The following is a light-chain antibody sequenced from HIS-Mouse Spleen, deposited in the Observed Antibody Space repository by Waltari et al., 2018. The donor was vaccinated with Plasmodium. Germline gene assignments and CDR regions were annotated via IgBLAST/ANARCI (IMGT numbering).Light chain of an antibody. V-gene: IGKV3-15*01. CDR1: QSVSSN. CDR3: QQYNNWSFT. Sequence: ELVMTQSPATLSVSPGARATLSCRASQSVSSNLAWYQQKPGQAPRLLIYGATTRAPGIPARVSGSGSGTEFTLTISSLQSEEFAVYYCQQYNNWSFTFGPGTKVDIK. J-gene: IGKJ3*01. CDR2: GAT.